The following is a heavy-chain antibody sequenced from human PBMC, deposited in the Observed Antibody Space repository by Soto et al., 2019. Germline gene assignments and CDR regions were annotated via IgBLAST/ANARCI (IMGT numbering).Heavy chain of an antibody. CDR3: VRGDRGYDFWNPQKWFDS. CDR1: GFTFSRYG. V-gene: IGHV3-33*05. CDR2: ILYDGIKK. Sequence: PXGSLGLSCAASGFTFSRYGLHGVRQAPGKGLEWVAVILYDGIKKHYVDSVKGRFTISRDDSKNTVYLQMNSLRVEDTAMYYCVRGDRGYDFWNPQKWFDSWGQGTLVTVSS. J-gene: IGHJ5*01. D-gene: IGHD3-3*01.